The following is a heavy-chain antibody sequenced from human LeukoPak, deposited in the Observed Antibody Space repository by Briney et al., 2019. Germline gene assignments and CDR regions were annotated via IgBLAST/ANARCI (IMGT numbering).Heavy chain of an antibody. CDR2: ISGSGGSI. J-gene: IGHJ4*02. V-gene: IGHV3-23*01. CDR1: GFTFSSHA. CDR3: AEASIATAGILDY. D-gene: IGHD6-13*01. Sequence: PGGPLRLSCAASGFTFSSHAMSWVRQAPGKGLEWVSAISGSGGSIYYADSVKGRFTISRDNSKNTLYLQMNGLRAEDTAVYYCAEASIATAGILDYWGQGTLVTVSS.